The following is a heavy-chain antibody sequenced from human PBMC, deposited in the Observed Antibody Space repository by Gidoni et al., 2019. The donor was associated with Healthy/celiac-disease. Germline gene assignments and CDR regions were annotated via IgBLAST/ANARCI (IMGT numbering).Heavy chain of an antibody. CDR2: IYTSGNT. V-gene: IGHV4-61*02. CDR3: ARDWCVDAAMDY. CDR1: GVSSSSGPDY. Sequence: QVQLQESGPGVVKPSQTLSLTGTVSGVSSSSGPDYWSWIRQPAGKGLEWIRRIYTSGNTNCIPSLESRVTMSVDTSMNQFSLKLSSVTAADTAVYYCARDWCVDAAMDYWGQGTLITVSS. J-gene: IGHJ4*02. D-gene: IGHD5-18*01.